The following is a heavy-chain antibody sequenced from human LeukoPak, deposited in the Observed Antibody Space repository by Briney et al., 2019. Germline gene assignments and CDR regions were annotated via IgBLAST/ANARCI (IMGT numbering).Heavy chain of an antibody. V-gene: IGHV3-30*04. Sequence: GGSLRLSCAASGFTFSVYALHWVRRAPGKGLEWVAVMSSDGSDKFYADSVKGRFTISRDNSKNTLYLQMNSLRAEDTAAYYCARGFHSSGYPPLDYWGQGTLVTVSS. J-gene: IGHJ4*02. D-gene: IGHD3-22*01. CDR1: GFTFSVYA. CDR3: ARGFHSSGYPPLDY. CDR2: MSSDGSDK.